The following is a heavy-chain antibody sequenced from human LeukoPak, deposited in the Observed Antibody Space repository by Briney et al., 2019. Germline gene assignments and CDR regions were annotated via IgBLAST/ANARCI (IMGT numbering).Heavy chain of an antibody. Sequence: ASVKVSCKSSGYTFTGYYMHWVRQAPGQGLEWMGWINPNSGGTNYAQKLQGRVTMTTDTSTSTAYMELRSLRSDDTAVYYCARDMDSGSYSAFDIWGQGTMVTVSS. CDR2: INPNSGGT. D-gene: IGHD1-26*01. CDR3: ARDMDSGSYSAFDI. V-gene: IGHV1-2*02. CDR1: GYTFTGYY. J-gene: IGHJ3*02.